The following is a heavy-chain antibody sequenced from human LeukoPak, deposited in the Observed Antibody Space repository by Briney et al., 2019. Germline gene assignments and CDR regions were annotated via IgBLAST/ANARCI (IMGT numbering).Heavy chain of an antibody. Sequence: SETLSLTCTVSGGSISSYYWSWIRQPPRKGLEWIGYIYYSGSTNYNPSLKSRVTISVDTSKNQFSLKLSSVTAADTAVYYCAAYPRLYDSSGYYYAFDIWGQGTMVTVSS. D-gene: IGHD3-22*01. J-gene: IGHJ3*02. CDR1: GGSISSYY. V-gene: IGHV4-59*01. CDR3: AAYPRLYDSSGYYYAFDI. CDR2: IYYSGST.